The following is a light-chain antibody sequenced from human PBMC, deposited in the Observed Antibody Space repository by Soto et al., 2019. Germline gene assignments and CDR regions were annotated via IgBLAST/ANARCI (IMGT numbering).Light chain of an antibody. Sequence: EIVLTQSPATLSSSPGDRATLSCRASQSVSNYLTWYQQKPGKAPKLLIYEAFNMATGIPARFSGSGSGTDFTLTISSLEPEDFAVYYCQQRSNSSPITFGPGTRLDIK. CDR3: QQRSNSSPIT. J-gene: IGKJ5*01. CDR1: QSVSNY. CDR2: EAF. V-gene: IGKV3-11*01.